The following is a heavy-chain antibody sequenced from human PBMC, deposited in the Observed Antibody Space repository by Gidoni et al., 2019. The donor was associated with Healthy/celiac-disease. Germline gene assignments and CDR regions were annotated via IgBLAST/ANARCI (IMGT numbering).Heavy chain of an antibody. D-gene: IGHD2-8*01. CDR3: AKDGGLMVYAIRDAFDI. CDR1: GFTFSSYA. CDR2: ISGSGGST. Sequence: EVQLLESGGGLVQPGGSLRLSCAASGFTFSSYAMSWVRQAPGKGLEWVSAISGSGGSTYYADSVKGRFTISRDNSKNTLYLQMNSLRAEDTAVYYCAKDGGLMVYAIRDAFDIWGQGTMVTVSS. V-gene: IGHV3-23*01. J-gene: IGHJ3*02.